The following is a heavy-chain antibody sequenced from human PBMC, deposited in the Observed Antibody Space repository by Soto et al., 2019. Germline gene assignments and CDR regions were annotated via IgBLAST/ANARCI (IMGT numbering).Heavy chain of an antibody. CDR3: ARERGYSSGTVDY. CDR1: GGTFSSYT. CDR2: IIPILGIA. D-gene: IGHD5-18*01. J-gene: IGHJ4*02. Sequence: QVQLVQSGAEVKKPGSSVKVSCKASGGTFSSYTISWVRQAPGQGLEWMGRIIPILGIANYAQKFQGRVTITADKSTSTAYMELSSLRSEDTAVYYCARERGYSSGTVDYWGQGTLVTVSS. V-gene: IGHV1-69*08.